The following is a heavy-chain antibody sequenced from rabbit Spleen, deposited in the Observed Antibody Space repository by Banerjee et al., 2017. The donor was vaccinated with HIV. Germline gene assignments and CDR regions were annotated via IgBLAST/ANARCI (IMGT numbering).Heavy chain of an antibody. CDR2: IAGDSSGFS. CDR3: ARDTGTSFSSYGLDL. J-gene: IGHJ6*01. CDR1: GFSFSSSDY. V-gene: IGHV1S40*01. D-gene: IGHD7-1*01. Sequence: QSLEESGGDLVKPGASLTLTCTASGFSFSSSDYVCWVRQAPGKGLEWIACIAGDSSGFSYSATWDKGRFTISKTSSTTATLKMTSLTVSATATFFCARDTGTSFSSYGLDLWGPGTLVTVS.